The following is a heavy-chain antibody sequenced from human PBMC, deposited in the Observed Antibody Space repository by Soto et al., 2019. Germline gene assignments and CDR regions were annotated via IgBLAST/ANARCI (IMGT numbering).Heavy chain of an antibody. CDR1: GFAFSDYA. J-gene: IGHJ4*02. CDR2: VGPGGDDT. D-gene: IGHD2-15*01. CDR3: ARGSAF. Sequence: VELLESGGGLVQPGGSLRLSSVASGFAFSDYAMNWVRQSPGRGLEWVSGVGPGGDDTYYADSVRGRFTVSSDNAKNTLYLEMRTLTVADTATYFCARGSAFWGQGTLVTVSS. V-gene: IGHV3-23*01.